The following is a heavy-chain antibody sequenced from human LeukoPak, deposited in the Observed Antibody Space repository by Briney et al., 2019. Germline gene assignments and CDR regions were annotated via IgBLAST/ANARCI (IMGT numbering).Heavy chain of an antibody. CDR3: AKDRCSNGVGCYYYYMDV. CDR2: IQYDGSNE. CDR1: RFTFSSYG. J-gene: IGHJ6*03. V-gene: IGHV3-30*02. Sequence: GGSLTLSCSASRFTFSSYGMHWVRQAPGMGLEWVAYIQYDGSNEQYADSVKGRFSISRDSSKNILYLQMNSLRAEDTSVYYCAKDRCSNGVGCYYYYMDVWGKGTTVTISS. D-gene: IGHD2-8*01.